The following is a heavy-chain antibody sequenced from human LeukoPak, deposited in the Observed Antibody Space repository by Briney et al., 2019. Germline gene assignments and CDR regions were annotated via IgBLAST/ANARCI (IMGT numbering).Heavy chain of an antibody. Sequence: PGGSLRLSCAASGFTFSSYGMHWVRQAPGKGLEWVAFIRYDGSNKYYAESVKGRFTISRDNSKNTLYLQMNSLRAEDTAVYYCAKDRDCSGGSCYFNYYYGMDVWGQGTTVTVSS. D-gene: IGHD2-15*01. CDR2: IRYDGSNK. CDR3: AKDRDCSGGSCYFNYYYGMDV. J-gene: IGHJ6*02. V-gene: IGHV3-30*02. CDR1: GFTFSSYG.